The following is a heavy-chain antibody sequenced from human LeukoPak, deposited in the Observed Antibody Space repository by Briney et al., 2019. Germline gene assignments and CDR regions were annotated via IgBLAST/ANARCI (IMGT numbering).Heavy chain of an antibody. D-gene: IGHD1-7*01. CDR1: GGSISSGVYY. J-gene: IGHJ4*02. CDR2: INHSGST. CDR3: ARGGRGITGTFTAPIDY. V-gene: IGHV4-30-2*01. Sequence: SQTLSLTCTVSGGSISSGVYYWTWIRQPPGKGLEWIGEINHSGSTNYNPSLKSRVTISVDTSKNQFSLKLSSVTAADTAVYYCARGGRGITGTFTAPIDYWGQGTLVTVSS.